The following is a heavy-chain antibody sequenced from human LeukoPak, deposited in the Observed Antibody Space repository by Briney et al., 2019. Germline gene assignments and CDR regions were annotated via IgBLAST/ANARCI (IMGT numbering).Heavy chain of an antibody. V-gene: IGHV1-46*01. CDR2: IDPSGGST. CDR3: ARDKSGTTQGDSDY. CDR1: EYTFTSYY. D-gene: IGHD1-1*01. J-gene: IGHJ4*02. Sequence: ASVKVSCKASEYTFTSYYMHCVRQAPGQGLEWMGIIDPSGGSTSYAQKLQGRVTMTRDTSTSTVYMDLSSLRSEDTAVYYCARDKSGTTQGDSDYWGQGTLVTVSS.